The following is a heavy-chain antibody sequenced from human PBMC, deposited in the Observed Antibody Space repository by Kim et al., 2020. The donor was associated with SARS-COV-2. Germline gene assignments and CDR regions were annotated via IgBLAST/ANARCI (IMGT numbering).Heavy chain of an antibody. Sequence: SRVTRSVDTSKNQFSLKLSSVTAADTAVYYCARGAARVAGHYYYYGMDVWGQGTTVTVSS. CDR3: ARGAARVAGHYYYYGMDV. D-gene: IGHD6-19*01. V-gene: IGHV4-39*07. J-gene: IGHJ6*02.